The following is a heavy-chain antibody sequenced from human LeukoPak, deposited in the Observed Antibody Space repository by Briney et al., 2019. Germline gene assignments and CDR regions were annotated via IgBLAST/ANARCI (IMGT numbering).Heavy chain of an antibody. V-gene: IGHV4-4*07. CDR1: GGSISSYY. CDR3: AKDLERYFDWLPQYYYFDY. J-gene: IGHJ4*02. CDR2: IYTSGST. D-gene: IGHD3-9*01. Sequence: PSETLSLTCTVSGGSISSYYWSWIRQPAGRGLEWIGRIYTSGSTNYNPSLKSRVTMSVDTSKNQFSLKLSSVTAADTAVYYCAKDLERYFDWLPQYYYFDYWGQGTLVTVSS.